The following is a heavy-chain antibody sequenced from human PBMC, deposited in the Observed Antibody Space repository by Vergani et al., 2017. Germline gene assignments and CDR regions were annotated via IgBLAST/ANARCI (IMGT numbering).Heavy chain of an antibody. V-gene: IGHV1-18*01. Sequence: QVQLVQSGAEVKKPGASVKVSCKASGYTFTSYGISWVRQAPGQGLEWMGWISAYNGNTNYAQKLQGRVTMTTDTSTSTAYMELRSLISDDTAVYYGARDKKDSSSWLPFDYWGQGTLVTVSS. CDR2: ISAYNGNT. CDR1: GYTFTSYG. J-gene: IGHJ4*02. D-gene: IGHD6-13*01. CDR3: ARDKKDSSSWLPFDY.